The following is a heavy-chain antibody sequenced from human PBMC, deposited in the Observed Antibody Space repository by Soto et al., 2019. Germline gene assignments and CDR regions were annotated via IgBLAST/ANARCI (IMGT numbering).Heavy chain of an antibody. V-gene: IGHV3-23*01. CDR3: AKDVPV. Sequence: EVQLLESGGGLVQPGGSLRLSCAASGFTFSNYDMNWVRQAPGKGLEWVSSISNSGSTTYYADSVKGRFTISRDNSKNRLYVPMHSLRAEDPAVYYCAKDVPVWGQGTTVTVSS. CDR1: GFTFSNYD. J-gene: IGHJ6*02. CDR2: ISNSGSTT.